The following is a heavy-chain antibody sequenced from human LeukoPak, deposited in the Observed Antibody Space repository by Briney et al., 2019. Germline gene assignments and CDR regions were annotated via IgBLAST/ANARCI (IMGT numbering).Heavy chain of an antibody. Sequence: SETLSLTCTVSGDSVSSRSYYWSWIRQPPGKGLEWIGYIYYSGSTNYNPSLKSRVTISVDTSKNQFSLKLSSVTAADTAVYYRARLLGYSGSNWFDPWGQRTLVTVSS. V-gene: IGHV4-61*01. CDR3: ARLLGYSGSNWFDP. J-gene: IGHJ5*02. D-gene: IGHD5-12*01. CDR2: IYYSGST. CDR1: GDSVSSRSYY.